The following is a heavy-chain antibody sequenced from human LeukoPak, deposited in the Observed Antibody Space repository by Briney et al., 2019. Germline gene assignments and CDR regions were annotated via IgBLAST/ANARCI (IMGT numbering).Heavy chain of an antibody. J-gene: IGHJ4*02. V-gene: IGHV3-21*01. CDR3: ARGIAVAGYFDY. D-gene: IGHD6-19*01. CDR1: GFTFSSYS. CDR2: ISSSSSYI. Sequence: GGSLRLSCAASGFTFSSYSMNWVRQASGKGLEWVSSISSSSSYIYYADSVKGRFTISRDNAKNSLYLQMNSLRAEDTAVYYCARGIAVAGYFDYWGQGTLVTVSS.